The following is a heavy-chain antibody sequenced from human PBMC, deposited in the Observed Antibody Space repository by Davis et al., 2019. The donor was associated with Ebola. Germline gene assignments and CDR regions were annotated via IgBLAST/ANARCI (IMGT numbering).Heavy chain of an antibody. Sequence: GESLKISCAASGFTFSSYSMNWVRQAPGKGLEWVSYISSSSSTTYYADSVKGRFTISRDNSKNTLYLQMNSLRAEDTAVYYCAKDPRYSGRTTYFDYWGQGTLVTVSS. V-gene: IGHV3-48*01. CDR3: AKDPRYSGRTTYFDY. D-gene: IGHD1-26*01. CDR2: ISSSSSTT. CDR1: GFTFSSYS. J-gene: IGHJ4*02.